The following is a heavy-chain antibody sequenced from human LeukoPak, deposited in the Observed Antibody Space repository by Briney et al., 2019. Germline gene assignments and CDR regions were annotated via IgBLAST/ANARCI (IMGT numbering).Heavy chain of an antibody. CDR3: ARRGPLEAFDI. D-gene: IGHD3-10*01. V-gene: IGHV1-2*02. CDR1: GYTFTFYY. Sequence: ASVKVSFKSSGYTFTFYYMHWVRQPPGQGLEWMGWINTNSGGTNYPQKFQGRVTMTRDTSISTAYMELSRLRSDDTAVYYCARRGPLEAFDIWGQGTMVTVSS. CDR2: INTNSGGT. J-gene: IGHJ3*02.